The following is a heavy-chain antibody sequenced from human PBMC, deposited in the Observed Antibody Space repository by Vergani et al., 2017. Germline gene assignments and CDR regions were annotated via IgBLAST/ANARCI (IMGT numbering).Heavy chain of an antibody. Sequence: EVQLVESGGGLVKPGGSLRLSCAASGFTFSDYSMNCVRQAPGKGLEWVSSITGSSSYIYYADSVKGRFTISRDNAKNSLYLQMNSLRAEDTAVYYCARDPARGVVGGDYWGQGTLVTVSS. J-gene: IGHJ4*02. CDR3: ARDPARGVVGGDY. D-gene: IGHD3-10*01. CDR2: ITGSSSYI. V-gene: IGHV3-21*01. CDR1: GFTFSDYS.